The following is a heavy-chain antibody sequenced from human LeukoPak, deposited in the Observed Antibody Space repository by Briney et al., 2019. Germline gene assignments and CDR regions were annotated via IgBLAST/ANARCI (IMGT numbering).Heavy chain of an antibody. V-gene: IGHV3-74*01. Sequence: GGSLKLSCAASGFTFSNYWMHWVRQGPGKGLVWVSRVNNDGSSTAYADSVRGRFTISRDNAKNTLYLQMNSLRAEDTAVYYCVGAAANTTPRPWGQGTLVTVSS. CDR3: VGAAANTTPRP. D-gene: IGHD6-13*01. CDR1: GFTFSNYW. CDR2: VNNDGSST. J-gene: IGHJ4*02.